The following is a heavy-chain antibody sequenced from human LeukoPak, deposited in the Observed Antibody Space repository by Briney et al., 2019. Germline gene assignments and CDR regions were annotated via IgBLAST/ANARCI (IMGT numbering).Heavy chain of an antibody. D-gene: IGHD3-9*01. J-gene: IGHJ4*02. Sequence: SVKVSCKASGYTFTSYAMNWVRQAPGQGLEWMGWINTNTGNPTYAQGFTGRFVFSLDTSVSTAYLQISSLKAEDTAVYYCALGQFLRDYDILTGYYNYWGQGTLVTVSS. CDR3: ALGQFLRDYDILTGYYNY. CDR1: GYTFTSYA. CDR2: INTNTGNP. V-gene: IGHV7-4-1*02.